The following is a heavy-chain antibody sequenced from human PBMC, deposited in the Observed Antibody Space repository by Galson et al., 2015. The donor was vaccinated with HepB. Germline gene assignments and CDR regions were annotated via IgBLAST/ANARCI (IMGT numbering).Heavy chain of an antibody. CDR2: ISSSSSYI. D-gene: IGHD3-3*01. V-gene: IGHV3-21*01. Sequence: SLRLSCAASGFTFSSYSMNWVRQAPGKGLEWVSSISSSSSYIYYADSVKGRFTISRDNAKNSLYLQMNSLRAEDTAVYYCARCSHRAEWSPLGWWGQGTLVTVSS. J-gene: IGHJ4*02. CDR1: GFTFSSYS. CDR3: ARCSHRAEWSPLGW.